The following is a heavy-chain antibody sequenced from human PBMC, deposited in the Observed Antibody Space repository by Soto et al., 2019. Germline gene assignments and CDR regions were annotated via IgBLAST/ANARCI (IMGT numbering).Heavy chain of an antibody. J-gene: IGHJ6*02. CDR1: GFTFSSYA. Sequence: QVQLVESGGGVVQPGRSLRLSCAASGFTFSSYAMHWVRQAPGKGLEWVAVISYDGSNKYYADSVKGRFTISRDNSKNTQYLQMNSLRAEDTAVYYCAGRYSCYDYGAGDYYYYGMDVWGQGTTVTVSS. CDR3: AGRYSCYDYGAGDYYYYGMDV. V-gene: IGHV3-30-3*01. CDR2: ISYDGSNK. D-gene: IGHD5-12*01.